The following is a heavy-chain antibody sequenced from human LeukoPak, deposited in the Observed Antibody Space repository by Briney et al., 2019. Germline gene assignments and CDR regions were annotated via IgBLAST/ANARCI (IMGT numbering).Heavy chain of an antibody. D-gene: IGHD4-17*01. J-gene: IGHJ3*02. Sequence: GGSLRLACAASGFTFSSYSMNWVGQAPGKGLEWVAYISSSSSTIYYADSVMGRFTISRDNAKNSLYLQMNSLRAEDTAVYYCARDSPLDYCDYVGAFDIWGQGTMVTVSS. V-gene: IGHV3-48*01. CDR1: GFTFSSYS. CDR3: ARDSPLDYCDYVGAFDI. CDR2: ISSSSSTI.